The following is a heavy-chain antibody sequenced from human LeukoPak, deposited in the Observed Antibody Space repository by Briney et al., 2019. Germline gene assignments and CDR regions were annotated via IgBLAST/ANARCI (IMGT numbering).Heavy chain of an antibody. D-gene: IGHD2-2*01. V-gene: IGHV3-23*01. CDR3: AKDRSSSTSCSNY. CDR2: ISGNGGST. Sequence: GGSLRLSCAASGFAFSSYAMSWVRQPPGKGLEWVSGISGNGGSTSYADSVKGRFTISRDNSKNTLYLQMNSLRAEDTAVYYCAKDRSSSTSCSNYWGQGTLVTVSS. CDR1: GFAFSSYA. J-gene: IGHJ4*02.